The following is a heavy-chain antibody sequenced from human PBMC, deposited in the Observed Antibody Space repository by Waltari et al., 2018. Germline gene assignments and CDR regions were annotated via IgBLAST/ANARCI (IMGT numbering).Heavy chain of an antibody. CDR3: AFGGVATHPHYYFDY. D-gene: IGHD5-12*01. J-gene: IGHJ4*02. V-gene: IGHV1-69*04. CDR2: ILPIRGIA. Sequence: QVQLVQSGAEVKKPGSSVKVSCKASGGTFSSYAISWVRQAPGQGLEWMGGILPIRGIANYAKKFQGRVTITADESTSTAYMGLSSLRAEDTAVYYCAFGGVATHPHYYFDYWGQGTLVTVSS. CDR1: GGTFSSYA.